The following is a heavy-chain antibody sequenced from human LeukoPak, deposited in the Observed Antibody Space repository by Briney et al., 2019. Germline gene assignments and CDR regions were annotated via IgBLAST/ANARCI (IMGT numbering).Heavy chain of an antibody. CDR2: IGTSTSYI. J-gene: IGHJ6*03. D-gene: IGHD1-26*01. Sequence: GGSLRLSCAGSGFTFSSHSMNWVRQAPGKGLEWVSSIGTSTSYIYYADSVKGRFTISRDNSKNTLYLQMNSLRAEDTAVYYCAKGRGWEASYYYYYMDVWGKGTTVTISS. V-gene: IGHV3-21*01. CDR3: AKGRGWEASYYYYYMDV. CDR1: GFTFSSHS.